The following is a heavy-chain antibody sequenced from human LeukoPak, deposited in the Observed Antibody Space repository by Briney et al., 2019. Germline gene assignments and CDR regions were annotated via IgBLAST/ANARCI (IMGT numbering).Heavy chain of an antibody. V-gene: IGHV3-48*04. CDR1: GFTFDSHT. D-gene: IGHD3-16*01. J-gene: IGHJ4*02. CDR2: INTASNTI. Sequence: GGSLRLSCAASGFTFDSHTMNWVRQAPGKGLEWVSYINTASNTIYYADSVKGRFTISRDNTKNSLYLQMNSLRAEDTAVYYCAKNGGEFSIFDYWGQGTLVTVSS. CDR3: AKNGGEFSIFDY.